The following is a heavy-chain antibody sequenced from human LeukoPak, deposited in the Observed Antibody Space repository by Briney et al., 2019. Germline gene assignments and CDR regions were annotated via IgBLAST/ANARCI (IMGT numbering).Heavy chain of an antibody. Sequence: GASVKVSCKASGYTFTSYGISWVRQAPGQGLEGMGWISAYNGNTNYAQKLQGRVTMTTDTSTSTAYMELRSLRSDDTAVYYCARDVGSIRKYCSSTSCYEVDYWGQGTLVTVSS. CDR2: ISAYNGNT. J-gene: IGHJ4*02. D-gene: IGHD2-2*01. CDR3: ARDVGSIRKYCSSTSCYEVDY. CDR1: GYTFTSYG. V-gene: IGHV1-18*01.